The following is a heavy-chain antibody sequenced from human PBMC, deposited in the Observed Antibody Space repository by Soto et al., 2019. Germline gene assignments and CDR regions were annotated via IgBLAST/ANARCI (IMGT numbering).Heavy chain of an antibody. V-gene: IGHV4-30-4*01. CDR2: IYKSTTT. CDR1: GDSISTVDYF. D-gene: IGHD2-15*01. J-gene: IGHJ5*01. Sequence: QVHLLESGPGLVKPSQTLSLTCSVSGDSISTVDYFWAWIRQPPGQALEYIGYIYKSTTTYYNPSFDSPFAISLDTSKSQFSLNVTSVTAADTAVYFCARGRYCLTGRCFPNWFDSWGQGTLVTVSS. CDR3: ARGRYCLTGRCFPNWFDS.